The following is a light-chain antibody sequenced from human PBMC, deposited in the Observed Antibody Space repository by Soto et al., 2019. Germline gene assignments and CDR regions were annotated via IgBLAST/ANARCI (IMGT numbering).Light chain of an antibody. CDR3: SSYTSSRAYV. Sequence: QSALTQPASVPGSPGQSITISCTGTSSDVGGYNYVSWYQQQSGKAPKLMIHEVSNRPSGVSNRFSGSKSGNTASLTISGLQAEDEADYYCSSYTSSRAYVFGIGTKVIVL. CDR2: EVS. V-gene: IGLV2-14*01. J-gene: IGLJ1*01. CDR1: SSDVGGYNY.